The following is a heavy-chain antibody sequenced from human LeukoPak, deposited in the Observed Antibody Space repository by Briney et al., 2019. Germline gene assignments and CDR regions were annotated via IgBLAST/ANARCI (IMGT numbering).Heavy chain of an antibody. CDR2: IYYSGST. D-gene: IGHD2-15*01. J-gene: IGHJ5*02. V-gene: IGHV4-59*12. Sequence: PSETLSLTCTVSGGSISSYYWSWIRQPPGKGLEWIGYIYYSGSTNYNPSLKSRVTISVDTSKNQFSLKLSSVTAADTAVYYCAREFCSGGSCYLKTGWFDPWGQGTLVTVSS. CDR1: GGSISSYY. CDR3: AREFCSGGSCYLKTGWFDP.